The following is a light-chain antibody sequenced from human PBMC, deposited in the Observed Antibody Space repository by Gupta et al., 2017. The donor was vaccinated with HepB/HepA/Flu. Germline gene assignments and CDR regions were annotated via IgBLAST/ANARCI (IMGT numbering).Light chain of an antibody. J-gene: IGLJ3*02. Sequence: SYVLTQTPSVSVAPGQTALITCEGDNIGMKSVHWYQQKPGQAPVLVVYADYDRPSGIPVRLSGSHTGSAATLTINRVEAGDEADYYCQVWDSDSDNVVFGGGTKLTVL. V-gene: IGLV3-21*02. CDR3: QVWDSDSDNVV. CDR2: ADY. CDR1: NIGMKS.